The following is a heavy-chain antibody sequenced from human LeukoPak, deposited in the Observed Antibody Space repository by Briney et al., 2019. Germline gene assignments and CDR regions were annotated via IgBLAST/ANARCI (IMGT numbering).Heavy chain of an antibody. V-gene: IGHV1-2*02. D-gene: IGHD7-27*01. J-gene: IGHJ6*03. Sequence: GASVKVSCKASGYTFTGYYMHWVRQAPGQGLEWMGWINPNSGGTNYAQKFQGRVTMTRDTSISTAYMELSRLRSDDTAVYYCARDPSGEPYYYYMDVWGKGTTVTVSS. CDR3: ARDPSGEPYYYYMDV. CDR2: INPNSGGT. CDR1: GYTFTGYY.